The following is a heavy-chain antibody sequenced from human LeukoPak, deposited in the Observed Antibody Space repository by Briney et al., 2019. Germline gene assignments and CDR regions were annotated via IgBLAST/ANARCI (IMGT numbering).Heavy chain of an antibody. V-gene: IGHV3-21*01. J-gene: IGHJ6*03. CDR1: GFTFSRYS. CDR2: ISSSDNYI. CDR3: ARDSTDLYYYYYMDV. Sequence: GGSLRLSCAASGFTFSRYSINWVRQAPGKGLEWVSSISSSDNYIYYADSVKGRFTISRDSAKTSLYLQMNSLRAEDTAVYYCARDSTDLYYYYYMDVWGKGTTVTVSS.